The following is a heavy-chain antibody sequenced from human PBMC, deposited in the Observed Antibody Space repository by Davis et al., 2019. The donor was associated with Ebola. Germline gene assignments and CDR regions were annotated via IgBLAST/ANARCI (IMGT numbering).Heavy chain of an antibody. V-gene: IGHV5-51*01. CDR2: IYPGDSDT. J-gene: IGHJ3*02. CDR1: GYSFTTYW. CDR3: ARPMTSRSAAAFDI. D-gene: IGHD3-3*01. Sequence: KVSCKVSGYSFTTYWVGWVRQMPGKGLEWIGIIYPGDSDTRYSPSFQGQVTISADKSITTAYLQWSSLKASDTAMYYCARPMTSRSAAAFDIWGQGTMVTVSS.